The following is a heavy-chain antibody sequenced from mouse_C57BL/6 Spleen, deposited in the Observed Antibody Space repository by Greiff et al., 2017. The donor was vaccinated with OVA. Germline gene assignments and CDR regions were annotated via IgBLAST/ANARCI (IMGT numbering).Heavy chain of an antibody. D-gene: IGHD4-1*01. CDR3: TREATTWDGRSPYFDY. CDR2: IDPETGGT. Sequence: QVQLQQSGAELVRPGASVTLSCKASGYTFTDYEMHWVKPTPVHGLAWIGAIDPETGGTASNQKFKGKAILTADQSSSTAYMELLSLTSEDSAVYYCTREATTWDGRSPYFDYWGQGTTLTVSS. V-gene: IGHV1-15*01. CDR1: GYTFTDYE. J-gene: IGHJ2*01.